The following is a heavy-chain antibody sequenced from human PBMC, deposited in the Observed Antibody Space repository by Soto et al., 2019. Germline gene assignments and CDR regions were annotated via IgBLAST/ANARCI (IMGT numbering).Heavy chain of an antibody. V-gene: IGHV3-23*01. J-gene: IGHJ6*02. CDR2: SIGVGGDT. D-gene: IGHD6-13*01. CDR3: ARIYAAAGNPASYYYNGMDV. CDR1: GFTFSRYA. Sequence: GGSLRLSCAASGFTFSRYAMSWVRQAPGKGLEWGSASIGVGGDTHYPGSVRGRFTISRENAKNTLYLQMSSLRAEDTAVYYCARIYAAAGNPASYYYNGMDVWGQGTTVTVSS.